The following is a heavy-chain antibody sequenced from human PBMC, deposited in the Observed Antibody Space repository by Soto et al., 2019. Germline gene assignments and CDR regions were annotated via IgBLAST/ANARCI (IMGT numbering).Heavy chain of an antibody. J-gene: IGHJ5*02. Sequence: GGSLRLSCAASGFTFSGSAMHWVRQASGKGLEWVGRIRSKANSYATAYAASVKGRFTISRDDSKNTAYLQMNSLKTEDTAVYYCTRHQRDYGDYAGWFDPWGQGTLVTVSS. CDR3: TRHQRDYGDYAGWFDP. V-gene: IGHV3-73*01. CDR1: GFTFSGSA. CDR2: IRSKANSYAT. D-gene: IGHD4-17*01.